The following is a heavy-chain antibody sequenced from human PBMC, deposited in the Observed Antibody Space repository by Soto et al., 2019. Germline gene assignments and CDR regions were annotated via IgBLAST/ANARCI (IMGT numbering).Heavy chain of an antibody. Sequence: GGSLRLSCAASGFTFSTYAMSWVRQAPGKGLEWVSAISDGGSSTYYTDSVKGRFTISRDNSKNTLYLQMNSLRAEDTAIYYCAKLLVVVAAAPTYGMDVWGQGTTVTVSS. CDR3: AKLLVVVAAAPTYGMDV. D-gene: IGHD2-2*01. CDR2: ISDGGSST. CDR1: GFTFSTYA. J-gene: IGHJ6*02. V-gene: IGHV3-23*01.